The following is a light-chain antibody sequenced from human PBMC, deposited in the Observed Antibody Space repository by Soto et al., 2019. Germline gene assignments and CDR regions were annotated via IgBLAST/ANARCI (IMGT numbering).Light chain of an antibody. J-gene: IGKJ2*01. CDR1: QSVSSSY. V-gene: IGKV3-20*01. CDR3: QQYGSSPPRYT. Sequence: EIVLTQSPGTLSLSPGERATLSCRASQSVSSSYLAWYQQKVGQAPRLLMYGVSSRATGIPDRFSGSGSGTDFTLTISRLEPEDFAVYYCQQYGSSPPRYTFGQGTKLEIK. CDR2: GVS.